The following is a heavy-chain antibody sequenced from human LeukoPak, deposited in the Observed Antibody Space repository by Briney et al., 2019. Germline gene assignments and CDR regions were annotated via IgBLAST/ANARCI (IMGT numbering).Heavy chain of an antibody. D-gene: IGHD6-19*01. V-gene: IGHV3-30*18. CDR1: GFTFSSYG. Sequence: PGRSLRLSCAASGFTFSSYGMHWVRQAPGKGLEWVAVISYDGSNKYYADSVKGRFTISRDNSKNTLYLQMNSLRAEDTAVYYCAKDHVAVAGPDYYYYGMDVWGQGTTVTVSS. CDR3: AKDHVAVAGPDYYYYGMDV. J-gene: IGHJ6*02. CDR2: ISYDGSNK.